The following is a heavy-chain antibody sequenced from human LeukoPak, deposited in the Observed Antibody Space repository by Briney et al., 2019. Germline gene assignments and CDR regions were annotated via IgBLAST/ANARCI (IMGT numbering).Heavy chain of an antibody. CDR3: ARASGSYLSYNWFDP. J-gene: IGHJ5*02. V-gene: IGHV3-30-3*01. D-gene: IGHD1-26*01. Sequence: GRSLRLSCAASEFTFSSYAMHWVRQAPGKGLEWVAVISYDGSNKYYADSVKGRFTISRDNSKNTLYLQMNSLRAEDTAVYYCARASGSYLSYNWFDPWGQGTLVTVSS. CDR2: ISYDGSNK. CDR1: EFTFSSYA.